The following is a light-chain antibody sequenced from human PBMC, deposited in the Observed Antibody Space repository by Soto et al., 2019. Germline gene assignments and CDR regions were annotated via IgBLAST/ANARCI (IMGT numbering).Light chain of an antibody. Sequence: DIQMTQCPSSLSASVGDRVTITCRASQSIRNDLGWYQQNSGKAPRRLIYAASTLQTGLPSRFSGRGSGREFTLTISGLQPDAFATYYCLPQNSYLALSFGGGNKVE. CDR3: LPQNSYLALS. V-gene: IGKV1-17*01. CDR1: QSIRND. CDR2: AAS. J-gene: IGKJ4*01.